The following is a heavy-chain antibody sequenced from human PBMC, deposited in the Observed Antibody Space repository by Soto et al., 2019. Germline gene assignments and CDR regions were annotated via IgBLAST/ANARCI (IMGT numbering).Heavy chain of an antibody. V-gene: IGHV1-2*02. D-gene: IGHD3-10*01. CDR1: GYTFTGHY. Sequence: GASVKVSCKASGYTFTGHYMHWVRQVSGRRLEFLGWLKPDNGGTYYAPKFQGRVTFTRDTSKTTAYMEMSGLQPDDTAVYFCARDLCPLGSGSPCPTFGMDLWGQGTTVTVSS. CDR3: ARDLCPLGSGSPCPTFGMDL. J-gene: IGHJ6*02. CDR2: LKPDNGGT.